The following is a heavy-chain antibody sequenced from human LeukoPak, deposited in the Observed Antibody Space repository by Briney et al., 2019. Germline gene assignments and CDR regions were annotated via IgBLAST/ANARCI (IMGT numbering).Heavy chain of an antibody. V-gene: IGHV3-53*01. CDR1: GFTVSDYY. Sequence: PGGSLRLSCAASGFTVSDYYMSWVRQAPGKGLEWVSIIYSGGATVYADSVKGRFTIFRDNSKNTLYLQMNGLRADDTAVYYCARDCSSTTCRYYFDYWGQGTLVTVSS. J-gene: IGHJ4*02. D-gene: IGHD2-2*01. CDR2: IYSGGAT. CDR3: ARDCSSTTCRYYFDY.